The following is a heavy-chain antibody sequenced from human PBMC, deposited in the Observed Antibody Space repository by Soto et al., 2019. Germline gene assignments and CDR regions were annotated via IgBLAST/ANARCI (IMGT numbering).Heavy chain of an antibody. CDR1: GGSISRYY. CDR2: IHYSGST. CDR3: ARVTAAAGAVYFDY. J-gene: IGHJ4*02. Sequence: SETLSLTCTVSGGSISRYYWSWIRQPPGKGLKWIGYIHYSGSTNYNPSLKSRVTISVDTSKNQFSLKLSSVTAADTAVYYCARVTAAAGAVYFDYWGQGTLVTVSS. V-gene: IGHV4-59*12. D-gene: IGHD6-13*01.